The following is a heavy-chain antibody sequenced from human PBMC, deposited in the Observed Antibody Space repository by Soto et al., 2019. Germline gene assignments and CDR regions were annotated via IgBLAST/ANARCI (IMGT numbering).Heavy chain of an antibody. CDR1: GFTFSSYS. CDR2: ISSSSSYV. D-gene: IGHD1-26*01. CDR3: ARDLFHRESGSYGWFDP. J-gene: IGHJ5*02. Sequence: KSGGSLRLSCAASGFTFSSYSMNWVRQAPGKGLEWVSSISSSSSYVYYADSVKGRFTISRDNAKNSLYLQMNSLRAEDTAVYYCARDLFHRESGSYGWFDPWGQGTLVTVSS. V-gene: IGHV3-21*01.